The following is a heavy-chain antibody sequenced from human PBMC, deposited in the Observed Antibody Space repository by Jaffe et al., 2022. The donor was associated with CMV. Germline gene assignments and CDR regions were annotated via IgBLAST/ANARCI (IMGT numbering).Heavy chain of an antibody. CDR3: ARDGGVVPAPGYYSGLDV. V-gene: IGHV4-31*03. CDR2: IYYSGST. Sequence: QVQLQESGPGLVKPSQTLSLTCTVSGGSISSGGYYWSWIRQHPGKGLEYIGYIYYSGSTYYNPSLKSRVSISVDTSKNQFSLRLSSVTAADTAVYFCARDGGVVPAPGYYSGLDVWGQGTTVTVSS. D-gene: IGHD2-2*01. J-gene: IGHJ6*02. CDR1: GGSISSGGYY.